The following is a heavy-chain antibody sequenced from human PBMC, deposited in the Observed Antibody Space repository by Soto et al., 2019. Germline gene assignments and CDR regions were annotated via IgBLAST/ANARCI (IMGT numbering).Heavy chain of an antibody. CDR3: ERSTGQALDV. D-gene: IGHD1-1*01. CDR2: VSYDGSNT. V-gene: IGHV3-30*03. Sequence: QVQLVQSVGGVVQPGGSLTVSCAASGFPFSTYGIHWVRQAPVKGLEWMAMVSYDGSNTNYVASVKGRFTVSRDNSKNTLYLQMNSLSGEDTAVYYCERSTGQALDVWGQGAMVTVSS. CDR1: GFPFSTYG. J-gene: IGHJ3*01.